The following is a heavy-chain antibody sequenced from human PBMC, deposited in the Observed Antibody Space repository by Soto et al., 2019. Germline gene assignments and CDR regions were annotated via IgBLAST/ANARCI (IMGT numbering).Heavy chain of an antibody. CDR3: AKDRRAGGSSAFYFDF. CDR1: GFKFSNYA. J-gene: IGHJ4*02. CDR2: ISATGGGT. V-gene: IGHV3-23*01. Sequence: GGSLRLSCAASGFKFSNYAMSWVRQAPGKGLEWVSLISATGGGTYYADSVKGRFTISRDNSHNTLYLQVHSLTAEDTAVYYCAKDRRAGGSSAFYFDFWGQGAQVTVSS. D-gene: IGHD3-16*01.